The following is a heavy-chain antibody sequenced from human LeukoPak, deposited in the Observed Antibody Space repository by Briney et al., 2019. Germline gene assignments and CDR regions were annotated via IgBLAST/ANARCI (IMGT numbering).Heavy chain of an antibody. D-gene: IGHD2-21*01. Sequence: PSETLSLTCAVYGGSFSGYYWSWIRQPPGKGLEWIGEINHSGSTNYNPSLKSRVTISVDTSKNQFSLKLSSVTAADTAVYYCARHISRGSFDYWGQGTLVTVSS. CDR3: ARHISRGSFDY. CDR2: INHSGST. CDR1: GGSFSGYY. V-gene: IGHV4-34*01. J-gene: IGHJ4*02.